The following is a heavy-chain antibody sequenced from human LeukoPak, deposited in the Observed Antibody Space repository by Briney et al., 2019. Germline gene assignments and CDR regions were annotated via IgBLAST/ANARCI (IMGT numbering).Heavy chain of an antibody. CDR1: GYRFTTYW. J-gene: IGHJ4*02. CDR3: ARLNPPNYYDSTGLDY. D-gene: IGHD3-22*01. Sequence: GESLQISCKGSGYRFTTYWIGWVRQMPGKGLEWGGNIYPGDSDTRYSPSFQGQVNISAHKSTSTAYLQWISLKASDTAMYYCARLNPPNYYDSTGLDYWGQGTLVTVSS. V-gene: IGHV5-51*01. CDR2: IYPGDSDT.